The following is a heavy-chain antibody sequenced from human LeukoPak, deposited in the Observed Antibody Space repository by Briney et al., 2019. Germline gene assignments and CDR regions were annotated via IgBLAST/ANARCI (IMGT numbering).Heavy chain of an antibody. CDR3: AKRSAESSGYFDS. CDR2: ITGSGTFT. Sequence: GGSLRLSCAASGITFINYSMTWVRQAPGKGLEGVSAITGSGTFTDYADSVRGRFTISRDNSKNTLYLQMNSLRAEDTAIYYCAKRSAESSGYFDSWGQGTLVTVSS. V-gene: IGHV3-23*01. J-gene: IGHJ4*02. D-gene: IGHD6-19*01. CDR1: GITFINYS.